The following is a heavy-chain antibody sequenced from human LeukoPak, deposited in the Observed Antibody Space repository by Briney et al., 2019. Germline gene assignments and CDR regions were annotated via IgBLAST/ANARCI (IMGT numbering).Heavy chain of an antibody. Sequence: GASLRLSWAAAVVTFNTYTVNWVRKAPWKGLEWVSAISGSGGSTYYADSVKGRFTISRDNSKNTLYLQMNSLRAEDTALYYCAKSSYYDTSGSYREYYFDYWGQGALVTVSS. D-gene: IGHD3-22*01. CDR2: ISGSGGST. J-gene: IGHJ4*02. V-gene: IGHV3-23*01. CDR1: VVTFNTYT. CDR3: AKSSYYDTSGSYREYYFDY.